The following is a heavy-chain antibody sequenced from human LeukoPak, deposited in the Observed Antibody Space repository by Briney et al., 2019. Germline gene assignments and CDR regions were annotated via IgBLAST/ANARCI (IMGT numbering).Heavy chain of an antibody. CDR2: INHSGST. J-gene: IGHJ6*02. Sequence: SETLSLTCAVYGGSFSGYYWSWIRQPPGKGLEWIGEINHSGSTNYNPSLKSRVTISVDTSKNQFSLKLSSVTAADTAVYYCARFQGGLMDSLRHSGSSVSGGMDVWGQGTTVTVSS. CDR3: ARFQGGLMDSLRHSGSSVSGGMDV. V-gene: IGHV4-34*01. CDR1: GGSFSGYY. D-gene: IGHD1-26*01.